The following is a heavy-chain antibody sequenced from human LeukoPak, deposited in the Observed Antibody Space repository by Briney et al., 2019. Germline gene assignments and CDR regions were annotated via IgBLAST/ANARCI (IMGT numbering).Heavy chain of an antibody. CDR1: GFTFSGSA. CDR3: TGNYYGSGSYADFDY. D-gene: IGHD3-10*01. V-gene: IGHV3-73*01. Sequence: PGGSLRLSCAASGFTFSGSALHWVRQASGKGLEWVGRIRSTANGYATAYAASVKGRFTSSRDDSKKKAYVQMDSLKTEDTAVYYCTGNYYGSGSYADFDYWGQGTLVTVSS. J-gene: IGHJ4*02. CDR2: IRSTANGYAT.